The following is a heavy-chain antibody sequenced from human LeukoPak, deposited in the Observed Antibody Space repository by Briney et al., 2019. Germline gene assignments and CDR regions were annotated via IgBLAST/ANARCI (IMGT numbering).Heavy chain of an antibody. J-gene: IGHJ4*02. CDR1: GGTFSSYA. CDR2: IIPILGIA. V-gene: IGHV1-69*04. Sequence: GASVKVSCKASGGTFSSYAISWVRQAPGQGLEWMGRIIPILGIANYAQKFQGRVTITADKSTSTAYMELSSLRSEDTAVYYCASGRDGYNLMGRGAFDYWGQGTLVTVSS. CDR3: ASGRDGYNLMGRGAFDY. D-gene: IGHD5-24*01.